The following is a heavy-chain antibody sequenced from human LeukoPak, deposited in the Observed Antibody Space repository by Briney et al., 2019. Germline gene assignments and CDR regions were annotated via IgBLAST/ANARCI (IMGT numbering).Heavy chain of an antibody. CDR1: GFSFSRYE. J-gene: IGHJ3*02. Sequence: GGSLRLSCASSGFSFSRYEMHWVRQGTGKRLEWVFAIGTSGDTFYAGSVKGRFTISRENAKDSLYLQMNSLSAGDTAVYYCVREGRGRSGTNAYDIWGQGTVVSVST. CDR2: IGTSGDT. D-gene: IGHD6-19*01. V-gene: IGHV3-13*01. CDR3: VREGRGRSGTNAYDI.